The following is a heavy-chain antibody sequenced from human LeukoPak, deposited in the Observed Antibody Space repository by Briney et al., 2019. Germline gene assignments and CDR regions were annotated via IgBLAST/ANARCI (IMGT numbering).Heavy chain of an antibody. J-gene: IGHJ3*02. D-gene: IGHD6-6*01. CDR1: GYSFTSYW. V-gene: IGHV5-51*01. CDR2: IYPGDSDT. CDR3: ARVGIAARDAFDI. Sequence: GESLKISCKGSGYSFTSYWIGWVRQMPGKGLEWMGIIYPGDSDTRYSPSFQGQVTISADKSISTAYLQWSSLKASDTAMYCCARVGIAARDAFDIWGQGTMVTVSS.